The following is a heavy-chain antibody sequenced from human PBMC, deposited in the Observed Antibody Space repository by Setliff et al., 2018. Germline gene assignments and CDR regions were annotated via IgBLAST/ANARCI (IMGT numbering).Heavy chain of an antibody. CDR2: ISPYNGVT. V-gene: IGHV1-18*01. Sequence: ASVKVSCKASAYILSSYGISWVRQAPGERLEWMGWISPYNGVTSYAQRFQGRVTMTTDTSTSAAYLELMSLRSDDTAVYYCAISSLSICSGDTCPNAFDIWGQGTMVTVSS. CDR3: AISSLSICSGDTCPNAFDI. D-gene: IGHD2-15*01. CDR1: AYILSSYG. J-gene: IGHJ3*02.